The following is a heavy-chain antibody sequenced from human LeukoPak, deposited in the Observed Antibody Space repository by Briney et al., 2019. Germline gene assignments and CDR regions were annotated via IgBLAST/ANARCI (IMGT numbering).Heavy chain of an antibody. CDR3: ARNYLVSGYYYYYYMDV. Sequence: SVKVSCKASGGPFSSFAISWVRQAPGQGLEWMGGIIPIFGTANYAQKFQGRVTITADESTSTAYMELSSLRSEDTAVYYCARNYLVSGYYYYYYMDVWGQRDHGHRLL. CDR2: IIPIFGTA. D-gene: IGHD5/OR15-5a*01. CDR1: GGPFSSFA. J-gene: IGHJ6*03. V-gene: IGHV1-69*13.